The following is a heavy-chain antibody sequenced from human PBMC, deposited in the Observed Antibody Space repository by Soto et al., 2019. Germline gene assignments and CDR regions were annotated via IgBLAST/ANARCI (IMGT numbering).Heavy chain of an antibody. CDR3: TTGPLSYYDFWSGYSLSMDV. CDR1: GFTFSNAW. Sequence: EVQLVESGGGLVKPGGSLRLSCAASGFTFSNAWMSWVRQAPGKGLEWVGRIKSKTDGGTTDYAAPVKGRFTISRDDSKNTLYLQMNSLKTEDTAVYYCTTGPLSYYDFWSGYSLSMDVWGQGTTVTVSS. V-gene: IGHV3-15*01. CDR2: IKSKTDGGTT. J-gene: IGHJ6*02. D-gene: IGHD3-3*01.